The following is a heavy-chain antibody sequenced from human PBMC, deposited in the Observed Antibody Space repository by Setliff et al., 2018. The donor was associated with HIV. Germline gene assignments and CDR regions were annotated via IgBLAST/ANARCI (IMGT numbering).Heavy chain of an antibody. CDR2: ISPDIGDT. V-gene: IGHV1-2*06. CDR3: ARGADHFDTSGYYSFFDP. J-gene: IGHJ5*02. D-gene: IGHD3-22*01. Sequence: ASVKVSCKASGYTFNDNYIHWVRQAPGQGLEWMGRISPDIGDTNYAQMFHGRVTMTRDTSISTAYMELSSLKSGDTAVYYCARGADHFDTSGYYSFFDPWGQGTLVTVSS. CDR1: GYTFNDNY.